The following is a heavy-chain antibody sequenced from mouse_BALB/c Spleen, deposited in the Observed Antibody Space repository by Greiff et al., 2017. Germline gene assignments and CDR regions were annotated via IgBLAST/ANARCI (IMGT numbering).Heavy chain of an antibody. V-gene: IGHV6-6*01. CDR1: GFTFSDAW. CDR2: IRSKANNHAT. CDR3: AVLPSDNYAIDY. Sequence: EVKLVESGGGLVKPGGSVKLSCAASGFTFSDAWMDWVSQTPEKGLEWVAEIRSKANNHATYYDVSVKGRFTISRDDSKSSVYLQIISLRAEDTGIYYCAVLPSDNYAIDYWGQGTTVTVSS. D-gene: IGHD1-1*01. J-gene: IGHJ4*01.